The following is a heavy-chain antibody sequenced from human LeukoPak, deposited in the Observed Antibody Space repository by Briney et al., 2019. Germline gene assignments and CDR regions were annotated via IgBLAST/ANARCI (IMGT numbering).Heavy chain of an antibody. CDR2: ISYDGSNK. J-gene: IGHJ4*02. D-gene: IGHD2-15*01. V-gene: IGHV3-30*04. CDR3: AKASGRGVVVVAAIQTYFDY. Sequence: PGGSLRLSCAASGFTFSSYAMHWVRQAPGKGLEWVAVISYDGSNKYYADSVKGRFTISRDNSKNTLYLQMNSLRAEDTAVYYCAKASGRGVVVVAAIQTYFDYWGQGTLVTVSS. CDR1: GFTFSSYA.